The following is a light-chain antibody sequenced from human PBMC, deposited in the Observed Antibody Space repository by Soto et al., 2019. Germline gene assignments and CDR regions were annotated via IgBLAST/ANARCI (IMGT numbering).Light chain of an antibody. CDR3: ASYTTGRIRV. CDR1: SSDIGAYNS. CDR2: DVS. J-gene: IGLJ2*01. V-gene: IGLV2-14*03. Sequence: QSALTQPASVSASPGQSITISCTGTSSDIGAYNSVSWYQQHPGEAPQLIIYDVSYRPSGISSRFSGSKSGNTASLTVSGLQADDDADYYCASYTTGRIRVFGGGTKVTVL.